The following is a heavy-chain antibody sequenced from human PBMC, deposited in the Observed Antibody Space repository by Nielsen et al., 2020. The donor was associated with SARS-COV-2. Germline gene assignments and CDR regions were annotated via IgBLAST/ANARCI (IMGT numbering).Heavy chain of an antibody. CDR3: AKAPPHYYDSSGYYGFDY. V-gene: IGHV3-9*01. Sequence: SLKISCAASGFTFDDYSMHWVRQAPGKGLEWVSGISWYSGSIGYADSVKGRFTISRDNAKNSLYLQMNSLRAEDTALYYCAKAPPHYYDSSGYYGFDYWGQGTLVTVSS. CDR1: GFTFDDYS. CDR2: ISWYSGSI. D-gene: IGHD3-22*01. J-gene: IGHJ4*02.